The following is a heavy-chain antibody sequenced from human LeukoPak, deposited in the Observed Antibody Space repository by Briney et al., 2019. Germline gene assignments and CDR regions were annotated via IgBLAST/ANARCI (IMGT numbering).Heavy chain of an antibody. J-gene: IGHJ6*03. V-gene: IGHV1-18*01. CDR3: ARVVEMATISYYYYYYMDV. CDR2: ISAYNGNT. D-gene: IGHD5-24*01. Sequence: ASVKVSCKASGYTFTNYGFSWVRQAPGQGLEWMGWISAYNGNTNYAQKLQGRVTMTTDTSTSTAYMELRSLRSDDTAVYYCARVVEMATISYYYYYYMDVWGKGTTVTVSS. CDR1: GYTFTNYG.